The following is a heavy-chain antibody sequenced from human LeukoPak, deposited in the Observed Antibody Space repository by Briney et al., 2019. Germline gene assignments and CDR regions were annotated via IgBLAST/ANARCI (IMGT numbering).Heavy chain of an antibody. D-gene: IGHD4-11*01. Sequence: PSETLSLTCTVFGDSINSHYWSWVRQAPGKGLEWIGYIFYSGKTNYRPSLKSRVTISIDTSKKKLSLRLTSFTTADTAVYFCARTGDYSRSTGGWFDPWGQGTLVTVSS. V-gene: IGHV4-59*11. CDR1: GDSINSHY. CDR3: ARTGDYSRSTGGWFDP. CDR2: IFYSGKT. J-gene: IGHJ5*02.